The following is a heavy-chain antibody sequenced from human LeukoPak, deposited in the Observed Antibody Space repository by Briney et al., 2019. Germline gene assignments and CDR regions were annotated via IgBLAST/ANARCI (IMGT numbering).Heavy chain of an antibody. V-gene: IGHV2-5*02. J-gene: IGHJ4*02. CDR2: IFWDDDK. CDR3: AHYQLTYFDY. Sequence: SGPTLVKPTQTLTLTLLFSGFSLTTTREAVGWVRQPPGKALEWLALIFWDDDKRYSPSLRSRLTITKDTSNNQVVLTLTNVDPVDTGIYYCAHYQLTYFDYWGQGALVTVSS. CDR1: GFSLTTTREA. D-gene: IGHD5-24*01.